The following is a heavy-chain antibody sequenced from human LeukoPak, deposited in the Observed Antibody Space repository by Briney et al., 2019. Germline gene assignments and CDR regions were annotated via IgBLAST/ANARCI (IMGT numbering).Heavy chain of an antibody. CDR2: FYYSGST. CDR3: ASGSETWGLLPKFYFDF. J-gene: IGHJ4*02. D-gene: IGHD1-26*01. Sequence: SETLSLTCSVSGGSFSSYYGSWIRRPPGKRPEGIGNFYYSGSTDYNPSLRSRVTISIDTSKNQFSLKLSSVTAADTAMYYCASGSETWGLLPKFYFDFWGQGILVTVSS. CDR1: GGSFSSYY. V-gene: IGHV4-59*13.